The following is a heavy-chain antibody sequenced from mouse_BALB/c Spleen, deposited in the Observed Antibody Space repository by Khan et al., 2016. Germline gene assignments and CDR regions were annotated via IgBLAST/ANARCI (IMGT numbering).Heavy chain of an antibody. Sequence: QVQLQQSGAELAKPGASVKMSCKVSGYTFTSYWMHWVKQRPGQGLEWIGYINPSTGYTEYNQKFKDKATLTADKSSSTAYMQLSSLTSEDSAVYYCARSLTGTGFDYWGRGTTLTVSS. CDR2: INPSTGYT. CDR1: GYTFTSYW. V-gene: IGHV1-7*01. D-gene: IGHD4-1*01. CDR3: ARSLTGTGFDY. J-gene: IGHJ2*01.